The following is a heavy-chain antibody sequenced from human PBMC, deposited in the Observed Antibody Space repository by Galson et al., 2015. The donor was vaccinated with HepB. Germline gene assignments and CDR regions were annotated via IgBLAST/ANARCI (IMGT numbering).Heavy chain of an antibody. J-gene: IGHJ4*02. CDR1: GYTFTGYY. CDR3: ARVRYSYGERFFDY. D-gene: IGHD5-18*01. CDR2: INPNSGGT. Sequence: SVKVSCKASGYTFTGYYMHWVRQAPGQGLEWMGWINPNSGGTNYAQKFQGRVTMTRDTSISTAYMELSRLRSDDTAVYYCARVRYSYGERFFDYWGQGTLVTVSS. V-gene: IGHV1-2*02.